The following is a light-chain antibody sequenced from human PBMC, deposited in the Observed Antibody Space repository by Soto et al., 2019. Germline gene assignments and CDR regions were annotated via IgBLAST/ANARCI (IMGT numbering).Light chain of an antibody. CDR3: SSYAGSNNYV. V-gene: IGLV2-8*01. CDR1: SSDVGGYNY. Sequence: QSALTQPPSASGSPGQSVTISSTGISSDVGGYNYVSWHQQHPGKAPKVMIYEVSNRPSGVPDRFSGSKSGNTASLTVSGLQPEDEADYYCSSYAGSNNYVFGTGTKLTVL. CDR2: EVS. J-gene: IGLJ1*01.